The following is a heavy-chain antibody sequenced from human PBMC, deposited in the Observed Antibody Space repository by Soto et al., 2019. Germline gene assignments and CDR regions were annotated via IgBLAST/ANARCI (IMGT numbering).Heavy chain of an antibody. V-gene: IGHV1-46*01. CDR3: ARAYYDILTGNYYYYGMDV. CDR1: GYTFTSYY. J-gene: IGHJ6*02. CDR2: INPSGGST. Sequence: ASVKVSCKASGYTFTSYYMHWVRQASGQGLEWMGIINPSGGSTSYAQKFQGRVTMTRDTSTSTVYMELSSLRSEDTAVYYCARAYYDILTGNYYYYGMDVWGQGTTVTVSS. D-gene: IGHD3-9*01.